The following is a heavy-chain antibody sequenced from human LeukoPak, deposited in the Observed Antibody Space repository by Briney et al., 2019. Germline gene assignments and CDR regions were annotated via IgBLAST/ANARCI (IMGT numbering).Heavy chain of an antibody. Sequence: GGSLRLSCAASGFTVSSNYMGWVRQAPGRGLEWVSVLYSGGSTYYPDSVKGRFTISRDNSQNTLYLQTDSLRAEDTAVYYCARLYDSSAYGAFDIWGQGTMVTVSS. V-gene: IGHV3-66*02. CDR2: LYSGGST. J-gene: IGHJ3*02. CDR1: GFTVSSNY. CDR3: ARLYDSSAYGAFDI. D-gene: IGHD3-22*01.